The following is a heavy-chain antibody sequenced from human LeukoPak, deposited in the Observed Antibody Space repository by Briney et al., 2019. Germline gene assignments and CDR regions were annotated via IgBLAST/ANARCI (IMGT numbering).Heavy chain of an antibody. V-gene: IGHV3-23*01. CDR3: ARDDRSGVVVAALDY. CDR2: VSGSGGAT. Sequence: GGSLSLSCAASGFTFSNYAMICVRHAPGKGLEWVSCVSGSGGATYYADSVKGRFTISRDNSKNTLYLQMNSLRAEDTALYFCARDDRSGVVVAALDYWGQGTLVTVSS. J-gene: IGHJ4*02. D-gene: IGHD3-22*01. CDR1: GFTFSNYA.